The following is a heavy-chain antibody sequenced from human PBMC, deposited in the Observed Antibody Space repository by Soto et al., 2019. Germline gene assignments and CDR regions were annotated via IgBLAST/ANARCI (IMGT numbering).Heavy chain of an antibody. CDR3: ARDLAVGDFWIRAAFDI. Sequence: PSETLSLTCTVSGGSISSYYWSWIRQPPGKGLEWIGYIYYSGSTNYSPSLKSRVTISVDTYKNQFSLEMSSVTAADTAVYYCARDLAVGDFWIRAAFDIWGQGTMVTVSS. J-gene: IGHJ3*02. CDR1: GGSISSYY. D-gene: IGHD3-3*01. V-gene: IGHV4-59*01. CDR2: IYYSGST.